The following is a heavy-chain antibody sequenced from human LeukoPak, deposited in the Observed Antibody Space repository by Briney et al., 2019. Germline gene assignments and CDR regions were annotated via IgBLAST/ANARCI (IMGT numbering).Heavy chain of an antibody. Sequence: GASVPVSFKASGGTFSSYAISWVRQAPGQGLEWMGGIIPIFGTANYAQKFQGRVTITTDESTSTAYMELSSLRSEDTAVYYCARPKSSSAGGYYFDYWGQGTLVTVSS. D-gene: IGHD6-6*01. CDR2: IIPIFGTA. CDR1: GGTFSSYA. J-gene: IGHJ4*02. V-gene: IGHV1-69*05. CDR3: ARPKSSSAGGYYFDY.